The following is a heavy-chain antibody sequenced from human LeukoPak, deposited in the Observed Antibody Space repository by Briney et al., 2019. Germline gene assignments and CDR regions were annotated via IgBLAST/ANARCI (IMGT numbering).Heavy chain of an antibody. Sequence: AASVKVSCKASGYTFTSYYMHWVRQAPGQGLEWMGIINPSGGSTSYAQKFQGRVTMTRDTSTSTVYMELSSLRSEDTAVYYCAKDDTPRVLIAVAIPGSSFDYWGQGTLVTVSS. D-gene: IGHD6-19*01. CDR3: AKDDTPRVLIAVAIPGSSFDY. V-gene: IGHV1-46*01. J-gene: IGHJ4*02. CDR1: GYTFTSYY. CDR2: INPSGGST.